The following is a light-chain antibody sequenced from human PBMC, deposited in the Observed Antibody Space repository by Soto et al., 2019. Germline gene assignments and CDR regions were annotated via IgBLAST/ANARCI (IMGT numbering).Light chain of an antibody. CDR1: QSVSSY. J-gene: IGKJ5*01. CDR2: DAS. Sequence: GVTQSPGTLSLYPGDRATLSCRASQSVSSYLAWYQQKPGQAPRLLIYDASNRATGIPARFSGSGSGTDFTLTISSLEPEDFAVYYCQQYNNWPLTFGQGTRLEIK. CDR3: QQYNNWPLT. V-gene: IGKV3-11*01.